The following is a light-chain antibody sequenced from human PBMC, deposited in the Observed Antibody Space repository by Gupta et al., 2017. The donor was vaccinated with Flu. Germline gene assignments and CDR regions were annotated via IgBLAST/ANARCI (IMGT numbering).Light chain of an antibody. CDR2: ASS. Sequence: DIQMNKSPSSLSASVGDRVTITCRASQGISSYLHWYQQKPGQPPKVLIYASSNLQVGVPSRFSGSGSGTEFTLTISSLQPEDFATYYCQQSYRTPTFGEGTKVEI. CDR3: QQSYRTPT. V-gene: IGKV1-39*01. J-gene: IGKJ4*02. CDR1: QGISSY.